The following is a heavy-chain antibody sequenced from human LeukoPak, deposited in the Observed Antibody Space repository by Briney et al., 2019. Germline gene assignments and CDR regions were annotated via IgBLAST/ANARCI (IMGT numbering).Heavy chain of an antibody. CDR3: AKEEGWGYSYGYGLIDY. D-gene: IGHD5-18*01. CDR2: IRYDGSNK. V-gene: IGHV3-30*02. J-gene: IGHJ4*02. CDR1: GFTFSSYG. Sequence: PGGSLRLSCAASGFTFSSYGMHWVRQAPGKGLEWVAFIRYDGSNKYYADSVKGRFTISRDNSKNTLYLQMNSLRAEDTAVYCCAKEEGWGYSYGYGLIDYWGQGTLVTVSS.